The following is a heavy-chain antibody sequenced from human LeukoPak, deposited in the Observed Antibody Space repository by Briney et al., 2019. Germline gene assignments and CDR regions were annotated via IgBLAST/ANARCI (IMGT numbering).Heavy chain of an antibody. CDR1: GFTFTSSA. D-gene: IGHD5-12*01. CDR3: AADRNSGYDSTFDP. Sequence: SVKVSCKASGFTFTSSAMQWMRQARGQRLEWIGWIVVGSGNTNYAQKFQERVTITRDMSTSTAYMELSSLRSEDTAVYYCAADRNSGYDSTFDPWGQGTLVTVSS. V-gene: IGHV1-58*02. J-gene: IGHJ5*02. CDR2: IVVGSGNT.